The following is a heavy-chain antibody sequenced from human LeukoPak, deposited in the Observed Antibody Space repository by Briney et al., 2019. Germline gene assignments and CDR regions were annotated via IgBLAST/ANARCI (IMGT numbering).Heavy chain of an antibody. CDR1: GFTFSSYA. CDR3: ARDAPLVWFGQLLSYYFDY. CDR2: ISYDGSNK. Sequence: GGSLRLSCAASGFTFSSYAMHWVRQAPGKGLEWVAVISYDGSNKYYADSVKGRFTISRDNSKNTLYLQMNSLRAEDTAVYYCARDAPLVWFGQLLSYYFDYWGQGTQVTVSS. J-gene: IGHJ4*02. D-gene: IGHD3-10*01. V-gene: IGHV3-30-3*01.